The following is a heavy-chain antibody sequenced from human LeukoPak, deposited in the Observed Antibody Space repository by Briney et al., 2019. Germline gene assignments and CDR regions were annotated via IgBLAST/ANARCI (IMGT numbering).Heavy chain of an antibody. CDR3: AKVGHYYDSSGYLYYFDY. D-gene: IGHD3-22*01. J-gene: IGHJ4*02. CDR2: ISSSSSYI. V-gene: IGHV3-21*04. Sequence: GGSLRLSCAASGFTFSSYSMNWVRQAPGKGLEWVSSISSSSSYIYYADSVKGRFTISRDNSKNTLYLQMNSLRAEDTAVYYCAKVGHYYDSSGYLYYFDYWGQGTLVTVSS. CDR1: GFTFSSYS.